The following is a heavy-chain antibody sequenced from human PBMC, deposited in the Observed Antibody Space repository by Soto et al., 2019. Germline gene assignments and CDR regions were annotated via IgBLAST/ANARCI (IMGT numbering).Heavy chain of an antibody. CDR3: AKSVVSPPYYYYGMDV. J-gene: IGHJ6*02. D-gene: IGHD2-15*01. CDR2: IKQDGSEK. V-gene: IGHV3-7*01. CDR1: GFTFSSYW. Sequence: GGSLRLSCAASGFTFSSYWMSWVRQAPGEGLEWVANIKQDGSEKYCVDSVKGRFNISRDNAKNTLYLQVNSLRTEDTAVYYCAKSVVSPPYYYYGMDVWGQGTTVTVSS.